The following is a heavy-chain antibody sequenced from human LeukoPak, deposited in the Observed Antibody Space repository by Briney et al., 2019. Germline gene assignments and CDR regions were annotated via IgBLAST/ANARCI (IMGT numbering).Heavy chain of an antibody. Sequence: EASVKVSCKASGYTFTGYYMHWVRQAPGQGLEWMGWINPNSGGTNYAQKFQGRVTMTRDTSISTAYMEPSRLRSDDTAVYYCARNHCSGGSCYSGTWFDPWGQGTLVTVSS. CDR1: GYTFTGYY. J-gene: IGHJ5*02. CDR2: INPNSGGT. V-gene: IGHV1-2*02. CDR3: ARNHCSGGSCYSGTWFDP. D-gene: IGHD2-15*01.